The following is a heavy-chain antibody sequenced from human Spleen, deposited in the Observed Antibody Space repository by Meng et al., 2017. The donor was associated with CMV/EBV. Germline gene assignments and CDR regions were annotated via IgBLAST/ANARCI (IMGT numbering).Heavy chain of an antibody. CDR2: INPSGGST. D-gene: IGHD3-10*01. V-gene: IGHV1-46*01. Sequence: ASVKVSCKSSGGTFSSNSAFRWVRQAPGQGLEWMGIINPSGGSTSYAQKFQGRVTMTRDTSTSTVYMELSSLRSEDTAVYYCASAGGITREIHYWGQGTLVTVSS. CDR3: ASAGGITREIHY. CDR1: GGTFSSNS. J-gene: IGHJ4*02.